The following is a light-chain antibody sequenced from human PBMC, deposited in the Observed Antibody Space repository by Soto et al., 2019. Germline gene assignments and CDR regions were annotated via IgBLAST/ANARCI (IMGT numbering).Light chain of an antibody. CDR3: QPYDNWPHT. V-gene: IGKV3-15*01. Sequence: EMVMTQSPATLSVSPGERATLSCRASQNLSRNLAWYQQQPGQAPRLLIYGASTRATGIPARFSGSGSGTYLTLTISSLQSEDFEVYYCQPYDNWPHTFGQGTKLEIK. J-gene: IGKJ2*01. CDR1: QNLSRN. CDR2: GAS.